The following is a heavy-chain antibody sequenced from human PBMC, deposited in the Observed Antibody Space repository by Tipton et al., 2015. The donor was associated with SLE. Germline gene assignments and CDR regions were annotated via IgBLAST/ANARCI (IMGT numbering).Heavy chain of an antibody. Sequence: GLVKPSETLSLTCTVSGDSISSRSYYWSWIRQPAGKGLEWIGRIYTSGSTNYNPSLKSRVTISVDTSKNQFSLKLSSVTAAATAVYYCARVYSSGWYNAFDIWGQGTMVTVSS. CDR2: IYTSGST. D-gene: IGHD6-19*01. V-gene: IGHV4-61*02. CDR3: ARVYSSGWYNAFDI. J-gene: IGHJ3*02. CDR1: GDSISSRSYY.